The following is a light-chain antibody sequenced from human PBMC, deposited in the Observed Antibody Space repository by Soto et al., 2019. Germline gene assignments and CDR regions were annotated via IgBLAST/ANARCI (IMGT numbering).Light chain of an antibody. CDR2: EVT. CDR3: SSFTTSDTWV. J-gene: IGLJ3*02. V-gene: IGLV2-18*02. CDR1: GSDFGRYNR. Sequence: QSALTQPPSVSGSPGQSVTISCTGTGSDFGRYNRVSWYQHTPGTAPKLLIYEVTNRPSGVPDRFSGSRSGNTASLTISGLLAEDDADYYCSSFTTSDTWVLGGGTKLTVL.